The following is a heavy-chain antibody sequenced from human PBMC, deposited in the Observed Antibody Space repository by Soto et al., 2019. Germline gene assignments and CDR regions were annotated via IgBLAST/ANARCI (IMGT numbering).Heavy chain of an antibody. D-gene: IGHD5-12*01. V-gene: IGHV4-34*01. J-gene: IGHJ4*02. CDR1: GGSFSGYY. CDR3: ARATKDIAATITGYYFDY. Sequence: QVQLQQWGAGLLKPSETLSLTCAVYGGSFSGYYWSWIRQPPGKGLEWIGEINHSGSTNYNPSLKSRVTISVDTSKNQFSLKLSSVTAADTAVYYCARATKDIAATITGYYFDYWGQGTLVTVSS. CDR2: INHSGST.